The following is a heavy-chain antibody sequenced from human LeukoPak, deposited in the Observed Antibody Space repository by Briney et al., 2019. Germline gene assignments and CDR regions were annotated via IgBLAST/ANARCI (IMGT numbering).Heavy chain of an antibody. D-gene: IGHD6-19*01. J-gene: IGHJ4*02. Sequence: GGSLRLSCATSGFTFSSYNMNWVRQAPGKGLEWVAVISYDGSNKYYADSVKGRFTISRDNSKNTLYLQMNSLRAEDTAVYYCARVPSIRQWLYHYWGQGTLVTVSS. CDR1: GFTFSSYN. CDR3: ARVPSIRQWLYHY. CDR2: ISYDGSNK. V-gene: IGHV3-30-3*01.